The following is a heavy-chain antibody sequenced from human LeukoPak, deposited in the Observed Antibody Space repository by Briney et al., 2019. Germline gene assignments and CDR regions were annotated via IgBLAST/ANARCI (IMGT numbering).Heavy chain of an antibody. CDR1: GFTFSSYA. CDR2: ISYDGSNK. Sequence: GGSLRLSCAASGFTFSSYAMHWVRQAPGKGLEWVAVISYDGSNKYYADSVKGRFTISRDNSKYTLYLQMNSLRAEDTAVYYCARDWAAAGFPYGMDVWGQGTTVTVSS. D-gene: IGHD6-13*01. CDR3: ARDWAAAGFPYGMDV. J-gene: IGHJ6*02. V-gene: IGHV3-30*04.